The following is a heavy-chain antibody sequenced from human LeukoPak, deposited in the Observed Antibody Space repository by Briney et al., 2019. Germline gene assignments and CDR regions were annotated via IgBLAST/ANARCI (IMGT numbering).Heavy chain of an antibody. V-gene: IGHV3-74*01. CDR1: GFTFSTYW. CDR3: ARANHPTYYDSSGYYQDY. CDR2: IKSDGSGT. J-gene: IGHJ4*02. D-gene: IGHD3-22*01. Sequence: GGSLRLSCAASGFTFSTYWMHWVRQAPGKGLVWVSRIKSDGSGTSYADSVKGRFTISRDNAKNTLSLQMNSLRAEDTAVYYCARANHPTYYDSSGYYQDYWGQGTLVTVSS.